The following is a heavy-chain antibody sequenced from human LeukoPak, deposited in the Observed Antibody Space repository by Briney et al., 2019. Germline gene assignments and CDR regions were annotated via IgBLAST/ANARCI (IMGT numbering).Heavy chain of an antibody. CDR1: GGSISRYY. V-gene: IGHV4-59*01. Sequence: SETLSLTCTVSGGSISRYYWSWIRQPPGRGLEWIGYIYYRGSTDYNPSLRSRVTISLDTSKNQFSLKLSSVTAADTAVYYCARDFKVDDSSGYYAFDIWGQGTMVTVSS. D-gene: IGHD3-22*01. CDR3: ARDFKVDDSSGYYAFDI. J-gene: IGHJ3*02. CDR2: IYYRGST.